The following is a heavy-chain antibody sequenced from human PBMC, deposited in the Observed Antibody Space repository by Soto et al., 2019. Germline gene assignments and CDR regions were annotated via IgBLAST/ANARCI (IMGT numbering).Heavy chain of an antibody. Sequence: SETLSLTCTVSGGSISSGGHYWNWIRQHPGKGLEWIGYIYYSGSTYYNPSLKSRVTITVDTSKNQFSLKLSSVTAADTAVYYCARDQAYDYTSPGDYYYYGMDVWGQGTTVTVSS. J-gene: IGHJ6*01. CDR1: GGSISSGGHY. CDR3: ARDQAYDYTSPGDYYYYGMDV. CDR2: IYYSGST. D-gene: IGHD4-4*01. V-gene: IGHV4-31*03.